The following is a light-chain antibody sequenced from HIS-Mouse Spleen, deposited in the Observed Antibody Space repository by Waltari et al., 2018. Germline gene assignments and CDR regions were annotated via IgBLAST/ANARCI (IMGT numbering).Light chain of an antibody. CDR1: SSDVGGYNY. V-gene: IGLV2-11*01. CDR3: CSYAGSYTFVV. J-gene: IGLJ2*01. CDR2: DVS. Sequence: QSALTQPRSVSGSPGQSVTIPCTGTSSDVGGYNYVSGYQQHPGKATTLMIYDVSKRPSGVPDRFSGSKSGNTASLTISGLQAEDEADYYCCSYAGSYTFVVFGGGTKLTVL.